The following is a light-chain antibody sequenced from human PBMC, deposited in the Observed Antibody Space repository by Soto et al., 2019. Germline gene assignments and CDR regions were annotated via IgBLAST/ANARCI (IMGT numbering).Light chain of an antibody. Sequence: EIVMTQSPATLSVSPGERATLSCRASQTIFSSLAWYQQKPGQAPRLLIYGASTRATDIPARFSGSGSGTEFSLTISSLQSEDVAVYYCQQYNNWPPLTFGGGTKVEIK. CDR3: QQYNNWPPLT. CDR1: QTIFSS. CDR2: GAS. J-gene: IGKJ4*01. V-gene: IGKV3-15*01.